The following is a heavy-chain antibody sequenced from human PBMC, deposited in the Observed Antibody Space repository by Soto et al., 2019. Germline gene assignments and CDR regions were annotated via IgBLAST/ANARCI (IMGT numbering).Heavy chain of an antibody. CDR2: ISSSSSYT. V-gene: IGHV3-11*05. D-gene: IGHD2-15*01. CDR1: GFTFSDYY. J-gene: IGHJ5*02. Sequence: GGSLRLSCAASGFTFSDYYMSWIRQAPGKGLEWVSYISSSSSYTNYADSVKGRFTISRDNAKNSLYLQMSSLRAEDTAVYYCARARYCSGSSCYSRLKLNWFDPWGQGTLVTVSS. CDR3: ARARYCSGSSCYSRLKLNWFDP.